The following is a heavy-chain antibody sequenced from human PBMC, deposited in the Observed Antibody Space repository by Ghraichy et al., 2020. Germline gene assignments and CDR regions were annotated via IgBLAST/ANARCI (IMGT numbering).Heavy chain of an antibody. J-gene: IGHJ4*02. Sequence: SGPTLVKPTQTLTLTCTFSGFSLSTSGVAVGWIRQPPGKALEWLALIYWDDDKRYSPSLKSRLTITKDTSKNQVVLTMTNMDPVDTGTYYCAHIRCILSGCKFDYWGQGTLVTVSS. CDR3: AHIRCILSGCKFDY. CDR1: GFSLSTSGVA. V-gene: IGHV2-5*02. D-gene: IGHD3-9*01. CDR2: IYWDDDK.